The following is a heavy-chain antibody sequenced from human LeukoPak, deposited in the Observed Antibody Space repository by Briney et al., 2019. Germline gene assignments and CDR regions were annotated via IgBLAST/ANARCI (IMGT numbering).Heavy chain of an antibody. CDR3: AKEPPSIAARRSQFDY. V-gene: IGHV3-23*01. Sequence: PGGSLRLSCAASGFTFISYAMSWVRQAPGRGLEWVSAIIGSGGSTYYEDSGNDPLTIPRDNSKNTLYLQMNSLRAEDTAVYYCAKEPPSIAARRSQFDYWGQGTLVTVSS. CDR2: IIGSGGST. D-gene: IGHD6-6*01. J-gene: IGHJ4*02. CDR1: GFTFISYA.